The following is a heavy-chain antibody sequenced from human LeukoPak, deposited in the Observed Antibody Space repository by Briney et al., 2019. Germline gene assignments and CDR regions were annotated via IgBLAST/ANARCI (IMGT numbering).Heavy chain of an antibody. CDR1: GDSISSTSYS. J-gene: IGHJ4*02. CDR3: ARHKCSGIYCPFDY. Sequence: PSETLSLTCAVSGDSISSTSYSWGWIRQPPGKGLEWIGTIYYSGTTYYNPSLKSRVTISVDTSKNQFSLKLSSVSASDTAVYYCARHKCSGIYCPFDYWGQGTLVTVSS. V-gene: IGHV4-39*01. D-gene: IGHD2-15*01. CDR2: IYYSGTT.